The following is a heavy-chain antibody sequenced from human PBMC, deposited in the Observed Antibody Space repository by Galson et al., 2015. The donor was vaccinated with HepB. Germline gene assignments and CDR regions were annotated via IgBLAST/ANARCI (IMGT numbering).Heavy chain of an antibody. D-gene: IGHD2-21*02. CDR1: GFTFSGST. CDR2: IRSRREGYAT. J-gene: IGHJ4*02. CDR3: TRLSTVTAN. Sequence: SLRLSCAASGFTFSGSTIHWVRQASGKGLEWVGRIRSRREGYATEYAASVRRKFSISRDDSKSTAYPQMNSLITEDTAVYYCTRLSTVTANWGQGTLVTVSS. V-gene: IGHV3-73*01.